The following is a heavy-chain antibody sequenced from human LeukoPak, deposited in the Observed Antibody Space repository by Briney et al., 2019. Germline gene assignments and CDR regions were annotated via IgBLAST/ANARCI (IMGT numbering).Heavy chain of an antibody. D-gene: IGHD3-9*01. Sequence: GASVKVSCKASGYTFTSYDINWVRQATGQGLEWMGWMNPNSGNTGYAQKFQGRVTMTRNTSISTAYMELSSLRSEDTAVYYCARGGGGVRILTGYDAFDIWGQGTMVTVSS. CDR3: ARGGGGVRILTGYDAFDI. V-gene: IGHV1-8*01. CDR2: MNPNSGNT. J-gene: IGHJ3*02. CDR1: GYTFTSYD.